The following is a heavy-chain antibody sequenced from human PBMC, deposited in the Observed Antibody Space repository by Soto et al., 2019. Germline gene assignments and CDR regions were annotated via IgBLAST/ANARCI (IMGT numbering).Heavy chain of an antibody. V-gene: IGHV3-30*03. CDR1: GFDFSNSG. CDR3: ARYYARGWCQF. J-gene: IGHJ4*02. Sequence: QVKLVESGGGVVQPGTSLRLSCTASGFDFSNSGIQWVRQTPGKGLEWVALISFDGDKYYVDSVKGRFTISRDNPTNTGYLQMNRLRPEDTGVYYCARYYARGWCQFWGQGTLVTVSS. D-gene: IGHD2-8*02. CDR2: ISFDGDK.